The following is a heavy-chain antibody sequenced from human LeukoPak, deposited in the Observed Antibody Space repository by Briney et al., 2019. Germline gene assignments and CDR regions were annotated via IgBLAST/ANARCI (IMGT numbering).Heavy chain of an antibody. V-gene: IGHV4-4*02. CDR3: ARDYGSGDYYFAY. J-gene: IGHJ4*02. CDR1: GDSISSSHW. Sequence: SETLSLTCAVSGDSISSSHWWTWVRQPPGKGLEWTGEIYHRGTTNYNLSLKSRVTISVDRSKNQFSLRLTSVTAADTAVYYCARDYGSGDYYFAYWGQGALVTVSP. CDR2: IYHRGTT. D-gene: IGHD3-10*01.